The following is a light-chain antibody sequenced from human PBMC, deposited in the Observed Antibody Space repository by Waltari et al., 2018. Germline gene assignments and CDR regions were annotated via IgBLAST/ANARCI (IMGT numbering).Light chain of an antibody. CDR2: EVT. CDR3: AAWDDSRSVV. CDR1: TSDLGKYNL. J-gene: IGLJ2*01. Sequence: QSALTQPASVSGSPGQSSTISCTGGTSDLGKYNLVSWYMQHPGKAPKVIIYEVTKRPSGISDRFSGSKSGNTASLAISGLRSEDEADYYCAAWDDSRSVVFGGGTRLTVL. V-gene: IGLV2-14*02.